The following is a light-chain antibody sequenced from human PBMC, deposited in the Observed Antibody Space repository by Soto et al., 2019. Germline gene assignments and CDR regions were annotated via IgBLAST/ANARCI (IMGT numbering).Light chain of an antibody. Sequence: EIVLTQSPGTLSLSPGERVTLSCRASQNISSSYLAWYQQRPGQAPRLLISGTSLRATGIPDRFSGSGSGTDSTLTISRLEPEDFAVYFCQQYGSSLPWTFGQGTKVEI. V-gene: IGKV3-20*01. CDR2: GTS. CDR3: QQYGSSLPWT. CDR1: QNISSSY. J-gene: IGKJ1*01.